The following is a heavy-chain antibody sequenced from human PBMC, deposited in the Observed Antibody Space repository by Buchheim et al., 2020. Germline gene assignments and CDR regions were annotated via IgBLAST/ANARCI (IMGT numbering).Heavy chain of an antibody. V-gene: IGHV4-59*08. J-gene: IGHJ4*02. CDR1: GGSISNYF. D-gene: IGHD1-26*01. CDR3: ARLFGGSYFSDY. CDR2: IYNNGST. Sequence: QVQLQESGPGLVKPSETLSLTCSVSGGSISNYFWSWIRQPPGKGLEWIGYIYNNGSTNYNPSLKSRVTILVDTSKNQFSLKLSSVTAADTAVYYCARLFGGSYFSDYWGQGTL.